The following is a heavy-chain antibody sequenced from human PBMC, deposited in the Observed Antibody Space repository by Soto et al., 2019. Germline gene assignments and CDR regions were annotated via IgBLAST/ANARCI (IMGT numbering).Heavy chain of an antibody. CDR2: IIPIFGTA. CDR3: GGDFWGGYYPPDYYYGMDV. CDR1: GGTFSSYA. J-gene: IGHJ6*02. V-gene: IGHV1-69*12. D-gene: IGHD3-3*01. Sequence: QVQLVQSGAEVKKPGSSVKVSCQASGGTFSSYAISLVRQAPGQGREWMGGIIPIFGTANYAQKLQGRLTITADASTSTVYMDLSSLRSEDPAVDDCGGDFWGGYYPPDYYYGMDVWGQGTPVTVSS.